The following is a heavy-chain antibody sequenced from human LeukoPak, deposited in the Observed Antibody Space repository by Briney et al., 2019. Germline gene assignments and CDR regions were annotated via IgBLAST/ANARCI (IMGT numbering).Heavy chain of an antibody. CDR1: GFTFSTFA. J-gene: IGHJ4*02. CDR3: STYRQVLLPFES. Sequence: GGSLRLSCEASGFTFSTFAMIWVRQPPGKGLEWVSSIFPSGGEIHYADSVRGRFTISRDNSKSTLSLQMNSLRAEDTAIYCCSTYRQVLLPFESWGQGTLVTVSP. D-gene: IGHD2-8*02. V-gene: IGHV3-23*01. CDR2: IFPSGGEI.